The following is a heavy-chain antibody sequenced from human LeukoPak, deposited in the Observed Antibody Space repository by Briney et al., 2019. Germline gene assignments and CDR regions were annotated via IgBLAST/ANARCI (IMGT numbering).Heavy chain of an antibody. V-gene: IGHV4-4*07. D-gene: IGHD1-26*01. CDR3: ARGGYSVSSFDY. CDR2: IYTSGST. J-gene: IGHJ4*02. Sequence: WETLSLTCTVSGGSICNYYWSCIRHPAGKGLECIGRIYTSGSTNYNPSLQSRVTMSVDTSKNQFSLKLSSVTAADTAVYYCARGGYSVSSFDYWGQGTLVTVSS. CDR1: GGSICNYY.